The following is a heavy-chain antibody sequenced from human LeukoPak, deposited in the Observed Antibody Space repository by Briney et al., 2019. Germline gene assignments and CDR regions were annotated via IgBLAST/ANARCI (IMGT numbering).Heavy chain of an antibody. CDR2: ISTTGTTI. CDR1: GFTFSAYH. CDR3: AREGASSSFGY. J-gene: IGHJ4*02. V-gene: IGHV3-48*01. D-gene: IGHD6-13*01. Sequence: PGGSLRLSCAASGFTFSAYHINWVRQAPGKGLEWISYISTTGTTIHYADSVKGRFTISRDNSKNTLYLQMNSLRAEDTAVCYCAREGASSSFGYWGQGTLVTVSS.